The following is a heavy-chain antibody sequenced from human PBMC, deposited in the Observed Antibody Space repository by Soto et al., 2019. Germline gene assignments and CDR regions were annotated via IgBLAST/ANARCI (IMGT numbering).Heavy chain of an antibody. CDR2: INPNSGGT. D-gene: IGHD5-12*01. J-gene: IGHJ3*02. Sequence: ASVKVSCKASGYTFTGYYMHWVRQAPGQGLEWMGWINPNSGGTNYAQKFQDWVTMTRDTSISTAYMELSRLRSDDTAVYYCARDRRDGYNFPTDAFDIWGQGTMVTVSS. CDR3: ARDRRDGYNFPTDAFDI. CDR1: GYTFTGYY. V-gene: IGHV1-2*04.